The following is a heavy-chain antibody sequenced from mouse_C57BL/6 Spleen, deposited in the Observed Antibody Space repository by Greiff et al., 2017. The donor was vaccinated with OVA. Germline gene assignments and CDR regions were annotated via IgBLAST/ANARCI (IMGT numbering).Heavy chain of an antibody. V-gene: IGHV1-50*01. J-gene: IGHJ3*01. Sequence: QVQLQQPGAELVKPGASVKLSCKASGYTFTSYWMQWVKQRPGQGLEWIGEIDPSDSYTNYNQKFKGKATLTVATSSSTASMQLSSLTSDDSSVYYCSKLGPFAYWGQGTLVTVSA. CDR2: IDPSDSYT. D-gene: IGHD4-1*01. CDR3: SKLGPFAY. CDR1: GYTFTSYW.